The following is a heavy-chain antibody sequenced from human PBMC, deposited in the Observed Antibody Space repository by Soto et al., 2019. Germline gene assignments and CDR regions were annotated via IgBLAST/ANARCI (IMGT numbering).Heavy chain of an antibody. V-gene: IGHV1-18*04. D-gene: IGHD3-22*01. J-gene: IGHJ1*01. CDR3: ARAVDYYDSSGYYTHEYFQH. Sequence: GASVKVSCKASGYTSSIYGISWVRQAPGQGLEWMAWISGYNGNTKYAQKFQGRVTVATDTTTTGAYMELRSLRSDDTAVYYCARAVDYYDSSGYYTHEYFQHWG. CDR2: ISGYNGNT. CDR1: GYTSSIYG.